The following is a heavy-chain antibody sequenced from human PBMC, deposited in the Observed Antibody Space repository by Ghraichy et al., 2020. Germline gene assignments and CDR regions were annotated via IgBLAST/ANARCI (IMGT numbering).Heavy chain of an antibody. J-gene: IGHJ5*02. CDR1: GGSISSYY. V-gene: IGHV4-4*09. CDR2: IYTSGST. D-gene: IGHD6-6*01. Sequence: SETLSLTCTVSGGSISSYYWSWIRQPPGKGLEWIGYIYTSGSTNYNPSLKSRVTISVDTSKNQFSLKLSSVTAADTAVYYCARLSIAENWFDPWGQGTLVTVSS. CDR3: ARLSIAENWFDP.